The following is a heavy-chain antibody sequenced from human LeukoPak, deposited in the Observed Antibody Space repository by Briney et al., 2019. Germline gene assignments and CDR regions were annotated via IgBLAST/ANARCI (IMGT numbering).Heavy chain of an antibody. CDR2: INGDSIRI. D-gene: IGHD1-1*01. CDR1: GFSFSTYS. V-gene: IGHV3-21*01. J-gene: IGHJ5*02. CDR3: ARDAGGRTQREGWFDP. Sequence: GGSLRLSCAASGFSFSTYSMNWIRQAPGKGLEWVSSINGDSIRIYYADSVRGRFTISRDNARNSLYLQMNSLRVEDTAIYYCARDAGGRTQREGWFDPWGQGTLVTVSS.